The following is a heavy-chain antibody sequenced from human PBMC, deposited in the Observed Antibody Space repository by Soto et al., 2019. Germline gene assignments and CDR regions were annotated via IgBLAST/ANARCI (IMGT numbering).Heavy chain of an antibody. J-gene: IGHJ4*02. Sequence: GGSLRLSCAASGFTFSSYGMHWVRQAPGKGLEWVAVISYDGSNKYYADSVKGRFTISRDNSKNTLYLQMNSLRAEDTAVYYCAKNNVLRYFDWSMVTPLDYWGQGTLVTVSS. V-gene: IGHV3-30*18. CDR1: GFTFSSYG. D-gene: IGHD3-9*01. CDR3: AKNNVLRYFDWSMVTPLDY. CDR2: ISYDGSNK.